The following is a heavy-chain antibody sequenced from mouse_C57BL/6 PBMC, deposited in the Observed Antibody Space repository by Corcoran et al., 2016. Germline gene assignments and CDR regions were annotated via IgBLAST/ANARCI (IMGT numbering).Heavy chain of an antibody. Sequence: EVQLQQSGPELVKPGASVKISCKASGYTFTDYYMNWVKQSHGKSLEWIGDINPNNGGTSYNQKFKGKATLTVDKSSSTAYMELRSLTSEDSAVYYCARGQLGYGAMDYWGQGTSVTVSS. D-gene: IGHD3-3*01. CDR2: INPNNGGT. CDR3: ARGQLGYGAMDY. V-gene: IGHV1-26*01. J-gene: IGHJ4*01. CDR1: GYTFTDYY.